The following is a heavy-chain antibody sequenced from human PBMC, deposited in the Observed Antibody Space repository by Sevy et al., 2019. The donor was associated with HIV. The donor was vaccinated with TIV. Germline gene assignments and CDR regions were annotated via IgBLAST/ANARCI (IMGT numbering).Heavy chain of an antibody. CDR3: ARDSGIAVAGTLGY. CDR2: ISAYNGNT. D-gene: IGHD6-19*01. J-gene: IGHJ4*02. Sequence: ASVKVSCKASDYTFINYGINWVRQAPGQGLEWMGWISAYNGNTNYAQKLQGRVTMTTDTSTNTAYMEVRSLRSDDTAVYYCARDSGIAVAGTLGYWGQGTLVTVSS. V-gene: IGHV1-18*01. CDR1: DYTFINYG.